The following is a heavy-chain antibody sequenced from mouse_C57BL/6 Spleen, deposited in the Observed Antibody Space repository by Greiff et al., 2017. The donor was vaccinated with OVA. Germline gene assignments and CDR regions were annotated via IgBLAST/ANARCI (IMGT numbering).Heavy chain of an antibody. D-gene: IGHD1-1*01. CDR1: GYTFTSYW. Sequence: QVHVKQSGAELVKPGASVKMSCKASGYTFTSYWITWVKQRPGQGLEWIGDIYPGSGSTNYNEKFKSKATLTVDTSSSTAYMQLSSLTSEDSAVYYCARDRGYGSHWYFDVWGTGTTVTVSS. V-gene: IGHV1-55*01. CDR2: IYPGSGST. CDR3: ARDRGYGSHWYFDV. J-gene: IGHJ1*03.